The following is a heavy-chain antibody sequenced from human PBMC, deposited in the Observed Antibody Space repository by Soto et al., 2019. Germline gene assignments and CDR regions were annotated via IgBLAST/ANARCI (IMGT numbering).Heavy chain of an antibody. CDR1: GFTFSNHA. V-gene: IGHV3-23*01. J-gene: IGHJ4*02. CDR2: ISDSGST. D-gene: IGHD2-2*01. Sequence: EVQLLESGGALVQPGGSLRLSCAASGFTFSNHAMNWVRQAPGMGLECVSTISDSGSTYYADSVKGRFTISRDNSKNTQYLQMNSLRAEDTAVYYCARDPGGHYCTSTSCLYFFDHWGQGTLVIVSS. CDR3: ARDPGGHYCTSTSCLYFFDH.